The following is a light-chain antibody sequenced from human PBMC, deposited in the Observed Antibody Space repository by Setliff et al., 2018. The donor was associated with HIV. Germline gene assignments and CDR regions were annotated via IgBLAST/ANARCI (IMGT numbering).Light chain of an antibody. V-gene: IGLV1-44*01. J-gene: IGLJ1*01. CDR1: NSNIGTNT. CDR3: ASWDDSMKEYV. CDR2: TNS. Sequence: QSVLTQPPSASGTPGQRVTISCSGSNSNIGTNTVNWYQQLPGAAPKLLIYTNSHRPSGVPDRFSGSKSGPSASLAISGLRSEDEADYYCASWDDSMKEYVFGTGTKVTVL.